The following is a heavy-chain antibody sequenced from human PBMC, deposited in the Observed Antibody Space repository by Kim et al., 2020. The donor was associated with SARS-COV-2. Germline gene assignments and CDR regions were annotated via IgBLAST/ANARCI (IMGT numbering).Heavy chain of an antibody. V-gene: IGHV3-30*18. CDR3: AKEDPYYYDNGEYHGDFDY. D-gene: IGHD3-22*01. J-gene: IGHJ4*02. CDR2: ISYDGTDK. CDR1: GFTFSIYG. Sequence: GGSLRLSCAASGFTFSIYGMHWVRQALGKGLEWVAVISYDGTDKYYADSVKGRFTISRDNSKNILRLQMNSLRAEDTAVYYCAKEDPYYYDNGEYHGDFDYWGQGTLVTVSS.